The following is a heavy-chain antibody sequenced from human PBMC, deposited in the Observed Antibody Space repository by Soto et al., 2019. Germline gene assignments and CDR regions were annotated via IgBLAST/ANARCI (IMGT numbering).Heavy chain of an antibody. CDR1: GGSISSSYW. V-gene: IGHV4-4*02. CDR3: ASVSGSYYYGMDV. D-gene: IGHD3-16*01. CDR2: IYHSGST. J-gene: IGHJ6*02. Sequence: QVQLQESGPGLVKPSGTLSLTCAVSGGSISSSYWWSWVRQPPGKGLEWIGEIYHSGSTNYNTSLXXRXXISVDKSKNQFSLKVTSVTAADTALYYCASVSGSYYYGMDVWGQGTTVTVSS.